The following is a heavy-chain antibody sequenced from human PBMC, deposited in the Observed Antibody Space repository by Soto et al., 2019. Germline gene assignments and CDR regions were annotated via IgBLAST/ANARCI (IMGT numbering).Heavy chain of an antibody. CDR1: RFTFSRYW. V-gene: IGHV3-7*01. J-gene: IGHJ4*02. CDR2: IKQDGSEN. Sequence: PGGCLRLSCAPSRFTFSRYWMSWVRQAPGKGLEWVANIKQDGSENNYVDSVRGRFTISRDNVKNSLYLQMNSLRAEDTAVYYCATHDGWLLDNWGQGTLVTVSS. CDR3: ATHDGWLLDN. D-gene: IGHD6-19*01.